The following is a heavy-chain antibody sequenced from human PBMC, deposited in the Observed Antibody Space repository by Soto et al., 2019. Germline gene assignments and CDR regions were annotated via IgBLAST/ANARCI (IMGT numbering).Heavy chain of an antibody. J-gene: IGHJ4*02. CDR3: AKNQERELPRVIDF. V-gene: IGHV3-23*01. D-gene: IGHD1-7*01. CDR1: GLTFSNYA. CDR2: MSGSSSTT. Sequence: EVRLLESGGGLVKPGGSLRLSCATSGLTFSNYAMSWVRQAPGGGLEWVSSMSGSSSTTYYADSVSGRITISRDRSKNTLYRQMSSVRAEDTALYYCAKNQERELPRVIDFWGQGTLVTVSS.